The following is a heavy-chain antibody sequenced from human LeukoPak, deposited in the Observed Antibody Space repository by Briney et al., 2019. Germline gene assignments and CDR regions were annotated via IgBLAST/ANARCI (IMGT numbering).Heavy chain of an antibody. CDR3: AREGLKNVHNPLGY. D-gene: IGHD5-24*01. CDR1: GGSLSGYY. Sequence: SETLSLTCAVYGGSLSGYYWTWVRQPPGKGLEWIGEIKQSERTNYNPSLKSRVTISIDTSKNQFSLKLTSVTAADTAVYYCAREGLKNVHNPLGYWGQGTLVTVPS. V-gene: IGHV4-34*01. CDR2: IKQSERT. J-gene: IGHJ4*02.